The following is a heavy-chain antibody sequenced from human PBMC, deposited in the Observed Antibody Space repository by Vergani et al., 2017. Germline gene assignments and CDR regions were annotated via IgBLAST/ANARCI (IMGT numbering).Heavy chain of an antibody. V-gene: IGHV4-59*08. D-gene: IGHD6-19*01. CDR2: IYYSGST. Sequence: QVQLQESGPGLVKPSETLSLTCTVSGGSISSYYWSWIRQPPGKGLEWIGYIYYSGSTNYNPFLKSRVTISVDTSKNQFSLKLSSVTAADTAVYYCARRIYSSGWGGGSFDLWGRGTLVTVSS. CDR1: GGSISSYY. CDR3: ARRIYSSGWGGGSFDL. J-gene: IGHJ2*01.